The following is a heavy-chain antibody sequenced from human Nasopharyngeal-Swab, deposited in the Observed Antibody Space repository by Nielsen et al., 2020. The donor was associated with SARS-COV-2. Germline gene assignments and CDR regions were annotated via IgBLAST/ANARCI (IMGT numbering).Heavy chain of an antibody. CDR2: IYYSGST. D-gene: IGHD5-18*01. CDR3: ARSEWIQLWSTGRRGMDG. Sequence: GSLRLSCTVSGGSISSYYWSWIRQPPGKGLEWIGYIYYSGSTNYNPSLKSRVTISVDTSKNQFSLKLSSVTAADTAVYYCARSEWIQLWSTGRRGMDGWGQGTTVTVSS. J-gene: IGHJ6*02. CDR1: GGSISSYY. V-gene: IGHV4-59*13.